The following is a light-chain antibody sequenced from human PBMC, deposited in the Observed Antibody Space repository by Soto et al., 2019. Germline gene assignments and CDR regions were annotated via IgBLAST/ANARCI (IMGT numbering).Light chain of an antibody. CDR3: QQRSNWPIT. V-gene: IGKV3-15*01. J-gene: IGKJ5*01. CDR2: GAS. CDR1: QSISSL. Sequence: EIVLTQSPATLSVSPGERAPLSCRASQSISSLLAWYQQKRGQAPRLLIYGASTRATGIPARFSGSGSGTDFTLTISSLQSEDFAVYYCQQRSNWPITFGQGTRLEIK.